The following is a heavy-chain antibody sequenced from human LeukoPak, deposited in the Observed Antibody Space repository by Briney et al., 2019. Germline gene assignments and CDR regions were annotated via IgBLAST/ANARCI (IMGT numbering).Heavy chain of an antibody. Sequence: PSETLPLTCTVSGGSIRGTSYYLGWIRQTPGEGLEWIGGLYYSGTTYYNPSLESRVTISLDPSKNQFSLKLTSVTAADTAIYYCAFWNNYYSASGEYNWGQGTTVTVSS. J-gene: IGHJ4*02. CDR2: LYYSGTT. CDR1: GGSIRGTSYY. D-gene: IGHD3-3*01. CDR3: AFWNNYYSASGEYN. V-gene: IGHV4-39*07.